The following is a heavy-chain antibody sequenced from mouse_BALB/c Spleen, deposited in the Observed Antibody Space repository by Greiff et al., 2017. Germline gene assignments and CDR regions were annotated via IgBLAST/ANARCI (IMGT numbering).Heavy chain of an antibody. J-gene: IGHJ3*01. CDR3: DRGGAWLAY. Sequence: EVLLVESGAGLVQPGGSLKLSCAASGFTFSSYGMSWVRQTPEKRLEWVATINSTGGSTYYAAIVKGRFTISRDNAKNTLYLQMSSLTSEDTAMYYCDRGGAWLAYWGQGTPVTVSA. CDR1: GFTFSSYG. V-gene: IGHV5-6-3*01. CDR2: INSTGGST.